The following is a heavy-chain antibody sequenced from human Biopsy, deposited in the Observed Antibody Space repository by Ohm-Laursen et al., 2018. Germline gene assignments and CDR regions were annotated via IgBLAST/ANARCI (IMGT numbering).Heavy chain of an antibody. Sequence: SVRVSCKSPEGTFSNYGVNWVRQAPGQGLEWLGGNIPILGTGNYAQKFQDRVTVAADTSTSTATMELRSLRSDDTAVYYFATKLTGYFHHWGQGTLVIVSS. CDR2: NIPILGTG. CDR1: EGTFSNYG. D-gene: IGHD3-9*01. J-gene: IGHJ1*01. CDR3: ATKLTGYFHH. V-gene: IGHV1-69*06.